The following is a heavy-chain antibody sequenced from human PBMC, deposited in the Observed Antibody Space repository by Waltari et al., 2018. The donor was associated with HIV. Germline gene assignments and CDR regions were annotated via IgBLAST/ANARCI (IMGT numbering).Heavy chain of an antibody. J-gene: IGHJ4*02. CDR3: AKLAGDSELDY. CDR2: INYSGGSS. V-gene: IGHV3-23*05. Sequence: EVQLLESGGGLVQPGESLRLSCAASGFIFSSYAMSWVRQAPGKGLEWVSAINYSGGSSFYADSVKGRFTISRDNSKKTLYLQLNILRAQDTAIYYCAKLAGDSELDYWGQGTLVIVSS. CDR1: GFIFSSYA. D-gene: IGHD4-17*01.